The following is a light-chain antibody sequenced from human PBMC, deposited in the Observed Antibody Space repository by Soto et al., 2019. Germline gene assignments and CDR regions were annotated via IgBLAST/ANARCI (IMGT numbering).Light chain of an antibody. J-gene: IGLJ1*01. V-gene: IGLV2-14*01. CDR1: SSDLGDSNF. CDR3: SSYTSTTTVRFV. CDR2: DVS. Sequence: QSALAQPASVSGSPGQSITISCTGTSSDLGDSNFVSWYQHHPGKAPKLLIYDVSDRPSRISSRFSGSKSANTASLTISGLQAEDEALYYCSSYTSTTTVRFVFGTGTKLTVL.